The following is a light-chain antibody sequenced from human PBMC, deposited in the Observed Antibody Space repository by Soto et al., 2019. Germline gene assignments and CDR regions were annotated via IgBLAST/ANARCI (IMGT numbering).Light chain of an antibody. Sequence: EIVLTQSPATLSLSPGERATLSCRASQSVSSYLAWYQQKPGQAPRLLIYDPSNRATGIPARFSGSGSGTDFTLTISSLEPDDFAVYYCERRSNWPPGLTFGGGTKVGIK. J-gene: IGKJ4*01. CDR1: QSVSSY. CDR2: DPS. CDR3: ERRSNWPPGLT. V-gene: IGKV3-11*01.